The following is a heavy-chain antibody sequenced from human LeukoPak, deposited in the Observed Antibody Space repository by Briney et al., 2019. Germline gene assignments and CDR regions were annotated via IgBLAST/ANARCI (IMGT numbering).Heavy chain of an antibody. J-gene: IGHJ4*02. D-gene: IGHD6-13*01. CDR2: IYSGTST. CDR3: ASANSSSWPHGYDY. CDR1: GFTVSSNY. V-gene: IGHV3-53*01. Sequence: GGSLRLSCAASGFTVSSNYMSWVRQAPGKGLDWVPVIYSGTSTYYADSVKGRFTISRDNSKNTLYLQMNSLRAEDTAVYYCASANSSSWPHGYDYWGQGTLVTVSS.